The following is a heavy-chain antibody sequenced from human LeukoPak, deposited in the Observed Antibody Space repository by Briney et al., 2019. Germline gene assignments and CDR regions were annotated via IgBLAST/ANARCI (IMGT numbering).Heavy chain of an antibody. D-gene: IGHD6-19*01. V-gene: IGHV3-23*01. CDR2: ISGSGGST. CDR1: GFTFSSYA. J-gene: IGHJ4*02. CDR3: AKDGYSSGWFEIFDY. Sequence: GGSLRLSCAASGFTFSSYAMSWLRQAPGKGLEWVSAISGSGGSTYYADSVKGRFTISRDNSKNTLYLQMNSLRAEDTAVYYCAKDGYSSGWFEIFDYWGQGTLVTVSS.